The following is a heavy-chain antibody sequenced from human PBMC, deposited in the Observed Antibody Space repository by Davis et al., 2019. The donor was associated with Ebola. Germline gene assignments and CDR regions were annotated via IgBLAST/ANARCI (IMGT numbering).Heavy chain of an antibody. CDR2: ISAYDGDT. Sequence: ASVKVSCKASGYTFTSYAMHWVRQAPGQGLEWMGWISAYDGDTDYAQEFQDRVTMTTDTSTSTAYMELRSLRSDDTAVYFCARGGVAYSDLDYWGQGTLVAVSS. CDR3: ARGGVAYSDLDY. D-gene: IGHD2-21*01. J-gene: IGHJ4*02. CDR1: GYTFTSYA. V-gene: IGHV1-18*01.